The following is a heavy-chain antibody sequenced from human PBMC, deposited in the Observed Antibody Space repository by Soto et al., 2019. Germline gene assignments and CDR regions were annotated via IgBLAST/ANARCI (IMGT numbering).Heavy chain of an antibody. D-gene: IGHD6-19*01. CDR1: GGSISSSNW. CDR2: IYHSGST. V-gene: IGHV4-4*02. Sequence: QVQLQESGPGLVKPSGTLSLTCAVSGGSISSSNWWSWVRQPPGKGLEGIGEIYHSGSTNYNPSLKSRVTVVVDKSKILCSLKLSSVTAADAAVYYCAIVMRGRYSSGWYFDYWGQGTLVTVSS. CDR3: AIVMRGRYSSGWYFDY. J-gene: IGHJ4*02.